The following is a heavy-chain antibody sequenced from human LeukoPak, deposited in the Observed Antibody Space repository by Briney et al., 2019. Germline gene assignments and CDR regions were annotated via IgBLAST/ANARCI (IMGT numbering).Heavy chain of an antibody. CDR3: ARETNFGSGSLDY. CDR2: IYDNENS. V-gene: IGHV4-30-4*01. Sequence: SETLSLTCTASGCTINSGGYYWSWIRPPPGQGLEWIGYIYDNENSYYNPFLERLLTISVDPSKNQFSLTLNSATAADTAVYYCARETNFGSGSLDYWRQGTLVTVSS. D-gene: IGHD3-10*01. CDR1: GCTINSGGYY. J-gene: IGHJ4*02.